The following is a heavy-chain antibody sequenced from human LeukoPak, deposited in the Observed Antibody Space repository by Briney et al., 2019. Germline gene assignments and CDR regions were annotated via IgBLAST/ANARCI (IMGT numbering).Heavy chain of an antibody. Sequence: QTGGSLRLSCAASGFTFSSYWMSRVRQAPGKGLEWVANIKQDGSEKYYVDSVKGRFTISRDNAKNSLYLQMNSLRAEDTAVYYCATYRSSWPYYFDYWGQGTLVTVSS. D-gene: IGHD6-13*01. J-gene: IGHJ4*02. CDR3: ATYRSSWPYYFDY. CDR1: GFTFSSYW. CDR2: IKQDGSEK. V-gene: IGHV3-7*01.